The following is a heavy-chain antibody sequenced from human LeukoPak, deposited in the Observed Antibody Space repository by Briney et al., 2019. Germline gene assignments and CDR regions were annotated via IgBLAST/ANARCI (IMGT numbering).Heavy chain of an antibody. D-gene: IGHD3-10*01. V-gene: IGHV3-23*01. Sequence: PGGSLRLSCAASGFTFSSYAMTWVRQAPGKGLEWVSAISGSGETTCYADSVKGRFAISRDNSKNTLYLQLDSLRAEDTAVYYCARATTLWFGELLNGMDVWGKGTTVTVSS. CDR3: ARATTLWFGELLNGMDV. J-gene: IGHJ6*04. CDR2: ISGSGETT. CDR1: GFTFSSYA.